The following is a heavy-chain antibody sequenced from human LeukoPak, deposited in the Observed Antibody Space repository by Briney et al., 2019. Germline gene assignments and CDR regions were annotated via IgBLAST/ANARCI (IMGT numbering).Heavy chain of an antibody. D-gene: IGHD1-26*01. CDR2: IYYSGST. CDR1: GGSISSYY. CDR3: ARRRRYYSGSYRAPGWFDP. V-gene: IGHV4-39*01. Sequence: SETLSLTCTVSGGSISSYYWGWIRQPPGKGLEWIGSIYYSGSTYYNPSLKSRVTISVDTSKNQFSLKLSSVTAADTAVYYCARRRRYYSGSYRAPGWFDPWGQGTLVTVSS. J-gene: IGHJ5*02.